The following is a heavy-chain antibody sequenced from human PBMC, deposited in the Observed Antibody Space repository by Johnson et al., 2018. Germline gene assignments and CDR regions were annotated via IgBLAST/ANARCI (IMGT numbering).Heavy chain of an antibody. V-gene: IGHV3-30-3*01. CDR1: GFTFSSYA. D-gene: IGHD3-22*01. J-gene: IGHJ3*02. CDR2: ISYDGSNK. Sequence: VQLVESGGGVVQPGRSLRLSCAASGFTFSSYAMHWVRQAPGKGLEWVAVISYDGSNKYYADSVKGRFTITRDNSKNTLYLQMNSLRAEDTAVSYCARAYYYYSSDAFDICGQGTLVTVSS. CDR3: ARAYYYYSSDAFDI.